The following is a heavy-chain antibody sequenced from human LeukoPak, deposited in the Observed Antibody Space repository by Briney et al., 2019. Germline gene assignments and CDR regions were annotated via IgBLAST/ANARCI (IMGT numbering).Heavy chain of an antibody. V-gene: IGHV4-39*01. CDR3: ARHVPHENDNKRGFEH. CDR1: GGSISSSDYY. CDR2: IYHSGST. J-gene: IGHJ4*02. Sequence: SETLSLTCTVSGGSISSSDYYWGWIRQPPGKGLEWIASIYHSGSTYYNPSLKSRVTISVDTSKNHFSLMLSSVSAADTAVYHCARHVPHENDNKRGFEHWGQGTLVTVSS. D-gene: IGHD3-9*01.